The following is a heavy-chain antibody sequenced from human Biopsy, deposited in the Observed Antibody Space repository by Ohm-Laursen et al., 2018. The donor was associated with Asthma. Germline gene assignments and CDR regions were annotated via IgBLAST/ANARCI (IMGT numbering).Heavy chain of an antibody. D-gene: IGHD4-17*01. V-gene: IGHV1-24*01. CDR1: GGMFGNYA. CDR3: ASDFPKDYVRYNFQF. J-gene: IGHJ4*02. CDR2: HDHEEGGT. Sequence: AASVKVSCKASGGMFGNYAISWVRQAPGLGLEWMGGHDHEEGGTVNARRFQGRVTMTEDTSTDTAYTELSSLSSDDTAVYYCASDFPKDYVRYNFQFWGQGTLVTVSS.